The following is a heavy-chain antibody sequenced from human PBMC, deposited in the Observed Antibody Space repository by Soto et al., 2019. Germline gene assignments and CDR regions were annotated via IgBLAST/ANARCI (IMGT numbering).Heavy chain of an antibody. J-gene: IGHJ6*02. CDR1: GCTFSNYG. D-gene: IGHD2-8*01. CDR2: VSANNGHT. CDR3: ARDIESVTAKHFFYYYAMDV. V-gene: IGHV1-18*01. Sequence: ASVKVSCKASGCTFSNYGLNWVRQAPGQGLEWMGWVSANNGHTNYAQSLQGRVSMTTDTSTSTAYMELRGLRFDDTAVYYCARDIESVTAKHFFYYYAMDVWGQGTTVTVSS.